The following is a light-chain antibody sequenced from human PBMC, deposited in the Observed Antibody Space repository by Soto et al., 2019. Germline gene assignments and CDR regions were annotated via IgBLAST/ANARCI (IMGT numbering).Light chain of an antibody. CDR2: GAS. J-gene: IGKJ3*01. Sequence: EIVLTQSPGTLSLSPGERATLSCRASQSVSSNYLAWYRQTPGQAPRLLISGASSRATGIPDRFSGSGSGTDFTLTMSRLEPEDFAVYYCQLYDSSSLFSFGPGTKVEVK. CDR1: QSVSSNY. V-gene: IGKV3-20*01. CDR3: QLYDSSSLFS.